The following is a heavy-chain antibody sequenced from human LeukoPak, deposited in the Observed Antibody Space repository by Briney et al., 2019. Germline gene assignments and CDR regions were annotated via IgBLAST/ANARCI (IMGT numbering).Heavy chain of an antibody. CDR2: INPSGGST. V-gene: IGHV1-46*01. D-gene: IGHD2-15*01. CDR1: GYTFSGYY. Sequence: ASVKVSCKASGYTFSGYYIHWVRQAPGQGLEWTGKINPSGGSTSYAQKFQGRVTMTGDTSTSTVYMELSSLRSEDTAVYFCARTMVDGGTNYWGQGTLVTVSS. CDR3: ARTMVDGGTNY. J-gene: IGHJ4*02.